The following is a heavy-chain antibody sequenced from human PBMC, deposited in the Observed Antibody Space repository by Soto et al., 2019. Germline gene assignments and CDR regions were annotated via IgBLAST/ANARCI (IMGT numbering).Heavy chain of an antibody. D-gene: IGHD2-15*01. J-gene: IGHJ4*02. CDR1: GFTFSRYA. Sequence: EVQLVESGGGLVQPGGSLRLPCAASGFTFSRYAMHWVRQAPGKGLEYVSVISSNGGSTYYANSVKGRFTISRDNSKNTLHLQMGSLRVEDMAVYYCARDGGGYYLDYWGQGTLVTVSS. V-gene: IGHV3-64*01. CDR3: ARDGGGYYLDY. CDR2: ISSNGGST.